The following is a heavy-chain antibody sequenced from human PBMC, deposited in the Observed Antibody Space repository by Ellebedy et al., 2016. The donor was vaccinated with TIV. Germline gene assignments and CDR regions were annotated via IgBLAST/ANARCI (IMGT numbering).Heavy chain of an antibody. CDR2: ISSSSSTI. J-gene: IGHJ4*02. V-gene: IGHV3-48*04. CDR3: IKDTTPGGLDH. CDR1: GFTFSSYS. D-gene: IGHD3-16*01. Sequence: GESLKISXAASGFTFSSYSMNWVRQAPGKGLEWVSYISSSSSTIYYADSVRGRFTISRDNAKNFLYLQMNSLGAEDTAFYYCIKDTTPGGLDHWGQGTLVTVSS.